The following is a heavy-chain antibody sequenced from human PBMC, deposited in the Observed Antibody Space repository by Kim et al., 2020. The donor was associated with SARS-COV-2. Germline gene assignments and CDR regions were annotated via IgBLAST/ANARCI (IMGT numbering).Heavy chain of an antibody. CDR1: GYTFTSYG. V-gene: IGHV1-18*01. D-gene: IGHD1-26*01. CDR3: ARDVPWELPPHDAFDI. CDR2: ISAYNGNT. Sequence: ASVKVSCKASGYTFTSYGISWVRQAPGQGLEWMGWISAYNGNTNYAQKLQGRVTMTTDTSTSTAYMELRSLRSDDTAVYYCARDVPWELPPHDAFDIWGQGTMVTVSS. J-gene: IGHJ3*02.